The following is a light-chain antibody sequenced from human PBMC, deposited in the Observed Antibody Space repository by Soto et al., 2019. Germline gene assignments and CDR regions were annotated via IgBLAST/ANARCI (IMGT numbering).Light chain of an antibody. V-gene: IGKV3-20*01. J-gene: IGKJ1*01. Sequence: PGERATLSCRASQSVSSSYLAWYQHKPGQTPRLLIYGASNRATGIPNRFSGSGSGTDFTLTISRLEPEDFAVYFCQHYGSSPPVTFGQGTKVEIK. CDR3: QHYGSSPPVT. CDR2: GAS. CDR1: QSVSSSY.